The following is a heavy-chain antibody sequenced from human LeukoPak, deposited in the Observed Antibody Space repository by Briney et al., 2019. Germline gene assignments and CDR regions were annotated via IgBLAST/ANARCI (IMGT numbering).Heavy chain of an antibody. Sequence: GGSLRLSCAPSGFIVSSKYMSGVRQAPGKGLEWVSVMYSRGSRYYAVSVEGRFTISRDNSKNTVYLQMNNLRVDVTAVYYCARAGPIDYWGQGTLVTVSS. CDR3: ARAGPIDY. V-gene: IGHV3-53*01. CDR2: MYSRGSR. CDR1: GFIVSSKY. J-gene: IGHJ4*02.